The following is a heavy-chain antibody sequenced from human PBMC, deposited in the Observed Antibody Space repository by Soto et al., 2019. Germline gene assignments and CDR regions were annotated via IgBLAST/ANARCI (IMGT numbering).Heavy chain of an antibody. J-gene: IGHJ4*02. CDR3: ARGLSNDYGHPYYFHY. V-gene: IGHV4-4*07. CDR1: GGSISVYY. CDR2: IYTSGST. D-gene: IGHD4-17*01. Sequence: SETLSLTCTISGGSISVYYWSWIRQPAGNGLEWIGRIYTSGSTNYNPSLKSRVTMSVDTSKNQFSLKLSSVTAADTAVYYCARGLSNDYGHPYYFHYWGQGTLVTVSS.